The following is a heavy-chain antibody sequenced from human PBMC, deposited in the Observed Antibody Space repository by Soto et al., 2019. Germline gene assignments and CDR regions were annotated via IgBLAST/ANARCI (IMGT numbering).Heavy chain of an antibody. J-gene: IGHJ6*02. V-gene: IGHV3-23*01. D-gene: IGHD4-17*01. CDR3: AKDSTVTTSLYSYYYGLDV. CDR2: ISGRGGST. CDR1: GFPFSNYP. Sequence: EVQLLESGGGLVQPGGPLRLPSPASGFPFSNYPMSWVRRAPAKGLEWVSAISGRGGSTYYADSVKGRFTISRDNSKNMLFLQMNSLRAEDTALYYCAKDSTVTTSLYSYYYGLDVWGQGTTVTVSS.